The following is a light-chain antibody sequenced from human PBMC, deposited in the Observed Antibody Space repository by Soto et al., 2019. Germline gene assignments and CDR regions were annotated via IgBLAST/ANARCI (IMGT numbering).Light chain of an antibody. CDR3: QSYDSSLSGWV. J-gene: IGLJ3*02. CDR2: GNN. CDR1: SSNIGAGYD. V-gene: IGLV1-40*01. Sequence: QSVLTQPPSVSGAPGQRVTISCTGSSSNIGAGYDVHWYQQLPGTAPKLLIYGNNNRPSGVPDQFSGSKSGTSASLAITGLQVEDEADYYCQSYDSSLSGWVFGGGTKLTVL.